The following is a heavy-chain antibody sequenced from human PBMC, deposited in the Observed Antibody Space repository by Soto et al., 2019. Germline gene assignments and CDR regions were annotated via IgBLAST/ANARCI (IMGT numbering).Heavy chain of an antibody. V-gene: IGHV3-23*01. CDR3: AKVGAVAGTFDY. CDR2: ISGSGGST. CDR1: GFTSSSYG. D-gene: IGHD6-19*01. Sequence: GGSLRLSCSASGFTSSSYGMHWVRQAPGKGLEWVSAISGSGGSTYYADSVKGRFTISRDNSKNTLYLQMNSLRAEDTAVYYCAKVGAVAGTFDYWGQGTLVTVSS. J-gene: IGHJ4*02.